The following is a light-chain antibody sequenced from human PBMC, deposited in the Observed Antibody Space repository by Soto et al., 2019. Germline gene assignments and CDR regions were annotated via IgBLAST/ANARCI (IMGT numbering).Light chain of an antibody. CDR2: ENN. CDR1: SSNIGAGYE. V-gene: IGLV1-40*01. J-gene: IGLJ1*01. Sequence: QSVLTQPPSVSEAPGQRVTISCTGSSSNIGAGYEAHWYQQVPGTAPKLLIYENNNRPSGVPDRFSGSKSGTTTSLPITGRLPAEEADYYCRSYDSSRSGYVFGTGTKLTVL. CDR3: RSYDSSRSGYV.